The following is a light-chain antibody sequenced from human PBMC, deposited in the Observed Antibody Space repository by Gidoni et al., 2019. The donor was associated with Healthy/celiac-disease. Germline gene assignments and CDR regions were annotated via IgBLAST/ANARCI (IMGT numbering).Light chain of an antibody. J-gene: IGKJ4*01. Sequence: DIQMTQSPSSLSASVGDRVTITCRASQGISNSLAWYQQKPGKAPKLLLYAASRLESGVPSRFSGSGSVTDYTLTISSLQPEDLATYYCQQYYSTPALTFGGGTKVEIK. CDR1: QGISNS. CDR3: QQYYSTPALT. V-gene: IGKV1-NL1*01. CDR2: AAS.